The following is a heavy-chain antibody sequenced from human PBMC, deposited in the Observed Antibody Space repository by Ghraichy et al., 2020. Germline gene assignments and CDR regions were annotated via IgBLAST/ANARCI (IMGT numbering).Heavy chain of an antibody. J-gene: IGHJ3*02. CDR1: GGPFSSYT. CDR2: IIPILGIA. Sequence: SVKVSCKASGGPFSSYTISWVRQSPGQVLEWMGRIIPILGIANYAQKFQGRVTITADKSTSTAYMELSSLRSEDTAVYYCARGLYSGYENRGAFDIWGQGTMVTVSS. V-gene: IGHV1-69*02. CDR3: ARGLYSGYENRGAFDI. D-gene: IGHD5-12*01.